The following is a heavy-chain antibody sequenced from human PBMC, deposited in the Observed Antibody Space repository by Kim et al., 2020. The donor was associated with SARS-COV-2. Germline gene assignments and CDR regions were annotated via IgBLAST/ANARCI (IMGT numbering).Heavy chain of an antibody. Sequence: ASVKVSCKASGYTFTSYGISWVRQAPGQGLEWMGWISAYNGNTNYAQKLQGRVTMTTDTSTSTAYMELRSLRSDDTAVYYCARDGLPLPPQNYYGMDVWGQGTTVTVSS. CDR3: ARDGLPLPPQNYYGMDV. CDR1: GYTFTSYG. D-gene: IGHD5-12*01. V-gene: IGHV1-18*04. J-gene: IGHJ6*02. CDR2: ISAYNGNT.